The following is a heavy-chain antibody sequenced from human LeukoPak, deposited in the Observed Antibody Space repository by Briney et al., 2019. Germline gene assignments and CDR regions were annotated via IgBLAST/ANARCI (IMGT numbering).Heavy chain of an antibody. CDR2: ISGDGGST. Sequence: GGSLRLSCAASGFTFDDYAMHWVRQAPGKGLEWVSVISGDGGSTYYADSVKGRFTMSRDNSKNSLYLQMNSLRTVDTALYYCAKDGGYSYGYYYYYGMDVWGQGTTVTVSS. V-gene: IGHV3-43*02. CDR1: GFTFDDYA. D-gene: IGHD5-18*01. CDR3: AKDGGYSYGYYYYYGMDV. J-gene: IGHJ6*02.